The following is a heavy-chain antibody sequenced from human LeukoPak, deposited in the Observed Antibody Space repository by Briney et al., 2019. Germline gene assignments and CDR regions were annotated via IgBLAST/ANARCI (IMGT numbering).Heavy chain of an antibody. CDR1: GYTFTSYD. V-gene: IGHV1-8*01. Sequence: ASVKVSCKASGYTFTSYDINRVRQATGQGLEWMGWMNPNSGNTGYAQKFQGRVTMTRNTSISTAYMELSSLRSEDTAVYYCARFLAGFPYYGGMDVWGQGTTVTVSS. CDR3: ARFLAGFPYYGGMDV. J-gene: IGHJ6*02. CDR2: MNPNSGNT. D-gene: IGHD3/OR15-3a*01.